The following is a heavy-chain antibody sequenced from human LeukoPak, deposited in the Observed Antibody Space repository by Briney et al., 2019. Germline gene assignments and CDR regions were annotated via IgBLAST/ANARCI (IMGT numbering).Heavy chain of an antibody. J-gene: IGHJ4*02. D-gene: IGHD2-21*01. CDR2: IDPSGGIT. CDR3: ARADRTTKATASQSAYCGGDCSSGFDY. Sequence: ASVKASCKASGYIFTSYYMHWVRQAPGQGLEWMGIIDPSGGITSYAQKFQGRVTMTRDTPTSTVYMELSSMRSEDTAVYYCARADRTTKATASQSAYCGGDCSSGFDYWGQGTLVTVSS. CDR1: GYIFTSYY. V-gene: IGHV1-46*03.